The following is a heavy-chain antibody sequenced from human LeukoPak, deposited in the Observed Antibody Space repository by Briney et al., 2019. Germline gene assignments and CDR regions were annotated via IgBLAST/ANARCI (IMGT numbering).Heavy chain of an antibody. Sequence: SETLSLTCSVSGGSISTYYWSWIRQPAGKALEWIAQIHTSGRTDFNPSLKSRLSISMDTHNNHFSLMITSVNAADTAIYYCAGRALSTGWTFDYWGHGTLVTVSS. D-gene: IGHD6-19*01. V-gene: IGHV4-4*07. CDR1: GGSISTYY. CDR3: AGRALSTGWTFDY. J-gene: IGHJ4*01. CDR2: IHTSGRT.